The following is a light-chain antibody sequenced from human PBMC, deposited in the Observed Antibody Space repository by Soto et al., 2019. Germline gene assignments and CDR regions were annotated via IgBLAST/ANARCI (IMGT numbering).Light chain of an antibody. CDR3: QQYDSTPPT. CDR1: QSVNSNY. CDR2: GAS. J-gene: IGKJ1*01. Sequence: PGDRATLSCRASQSVNSNYLAWYQRKPGQAPRLLIYGASNRATDIPYRFSASGSGTDFTLTITRLEAEDCAVYYCQQYDSTPPTFGQGTKVEFK. V-gene: IGKV3-20*01.